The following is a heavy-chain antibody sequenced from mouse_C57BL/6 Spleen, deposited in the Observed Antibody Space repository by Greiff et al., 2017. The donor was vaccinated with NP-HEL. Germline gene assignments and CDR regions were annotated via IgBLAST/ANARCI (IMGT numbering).Heavy chain of an antibody. Sequence: QVQLQQPGTELVKPGASVKLSCKASGYTFTSYWMHWVKQRPGQGLVWVGNINPSNGGTNYNEKFKSKATLTVDKSSSTAYMQLSSLTSEDSAVYYGARRGYGYDGAWFAYWGQGTLVTVSA. CDR2: INPSNGGT. D-gene: IGHD2-2*01. CDR1: GYTFTSYW. J-gene: IGHJ3*01. CDR3: ARRGYGYDGAWFAY. V-gene: IGHV1-53*01.